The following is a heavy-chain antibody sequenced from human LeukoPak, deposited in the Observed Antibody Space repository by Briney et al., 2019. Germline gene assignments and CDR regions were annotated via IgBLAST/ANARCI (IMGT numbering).Heavy chain of an antibody. V-gene: IGHV4-39*01. CDR3: ARTRGFGELLGEGFDH. CDR1: GGSLTSTTYY. J-gene: IGHJ5*02. D-gene: IGHD3-10*01. CDR2: SNCSGNT. Sequence: TPSETLSLTCSLSGGSLTSTTYYWGWIRQPPGKGLDWIGSSNCSGNTYYNTSGESRVTITFDMSREQFSLKLSSVTDADTDVYYCARTRGFGELLGEGFDHWGQGTLVTVSS.